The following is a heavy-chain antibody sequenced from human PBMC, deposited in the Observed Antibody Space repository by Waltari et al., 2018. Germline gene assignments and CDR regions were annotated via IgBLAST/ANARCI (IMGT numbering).Heavy chain of an antibody. D-gene: IGHD6-13*01. CDR3: ARDRRSSSDY. CDR2: IKQDGSEK. CDR1: GFTFSRYW. V-gene: IGHV3-7*01. Sequence: EVQLVESGGGLVQPGGSLRLSRAASGFTFSRYWMSWVRQAPGKGLEWVANIKQDGSEKYYVDSVKGRFTISRDNAKNSLYLQMNSLRAEDTAVYYCARDRRSSSDYWGQGTLVTVSS. J-gene: IGHJ4*02.